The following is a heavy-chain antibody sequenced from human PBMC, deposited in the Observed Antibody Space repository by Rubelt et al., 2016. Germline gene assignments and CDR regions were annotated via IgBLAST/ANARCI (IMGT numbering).Heavy chain of an antibody. D-gene: IGHD6-13*01. V-gene: IGHV4-39*07. Sequence: QLQLQESGPGLVKPSETLSLTCTVSGGSISSSSYYWGWIRQPPGKGLEWIGNICYSGGTYYNPSLKSGVTISVDTSKNQFSLKLSSVTAADTAVYYCARDLIAARIRGGYFDYWGQGTLVTVSS. CDR1: GGSISSSSYY. CDR3: ARDLIAARIRGGYFDY. CDR2: ICYSGGT. J-gene: IGHJ4*02.